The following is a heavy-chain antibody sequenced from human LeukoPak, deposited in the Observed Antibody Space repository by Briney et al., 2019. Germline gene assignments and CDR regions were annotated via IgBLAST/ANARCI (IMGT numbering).Heavy chain of an antibody. Sequence: GGSLRLSCGASRFTFSTYSMSWVRQAPGKGLEWVSVIRSNGADTYYADSVKGRFTISRDNAKNSLYLQMNSLRAEDTAVYYCARDEYYDFWSGPTDYYYYYYMDVWGKGTTVTVSS. CDR3: ARDEYYDFWSGPTDYYYYYYMDV. J-gene: IGHJ6*03. D-gene: IGHD3-3*01. V-gene: IGHV3-21*04. CDR2: IRSNGADT. CDR1: RFTFSTYS.